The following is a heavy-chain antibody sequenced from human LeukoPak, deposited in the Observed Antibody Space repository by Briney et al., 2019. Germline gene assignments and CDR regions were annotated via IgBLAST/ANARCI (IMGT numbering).Heavy chain of an antibody. CDR1: GYTFTSYG. D-gene: IGHD2-15*01. V-gene: IGHV1-18*04. J-gene: IGHJ4*02. CDR2: ISAYNGNT. Sequence: ASVKVSCKASGYTFTSYGISLVRQAPGQGLEWMGWISAYNGNTNYAQKLQGRVTMTTDTSTSTAYMELRSLRSDDTAVYYCAATLGGYCSGGSCYSSDYWGQGTLVTVSS. CDR3: AATLGGYCSGGSCYSSDY.